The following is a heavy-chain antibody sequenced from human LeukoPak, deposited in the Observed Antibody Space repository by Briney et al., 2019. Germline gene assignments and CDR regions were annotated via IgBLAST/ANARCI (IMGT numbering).Heavy chain of an antibody. CDR3: AGVLPGASYYGMDV. CDR1: GGSFSGYY. J-gene: IGHJ6*04. Sequence: SETLSLTCAVYGGSFSGYYWSWIRQPPGKGLEWIGEINHSGRTNYNPSLKSRVTISIDTSKKQFSLKLSSVTAADTAVYYCAGVLPGASYYGMDVWGKGTTVTISS. CDR2: INHSGRT. D-gene: IGHD2-2*01. V-gene: IGHV4-34*01.